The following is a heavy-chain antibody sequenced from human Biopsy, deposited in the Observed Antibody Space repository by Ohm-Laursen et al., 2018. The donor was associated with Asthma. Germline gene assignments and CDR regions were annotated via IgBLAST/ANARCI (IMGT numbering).Heavy chain of an antibody. CDR1: GFSFDDCA. D-gene: IGHD3-16*01. CDR3: AKDRFDNSVTSKYYYYGIDV. J-gene: IGHJ6*02. V-gene: IGHV3-9*01. Sequence: SLRLSCAASGFSFDDCAMHWVRQAPGKGLEWVSSISWNSGNIDYAVSVKGRFTISRDNVRNRLHLQMSSLRPDDSAAYHCAKDRFDNSVTSKYYYYGIDVWGQGTTVTVSS. CDR2: ISWNSGNI.